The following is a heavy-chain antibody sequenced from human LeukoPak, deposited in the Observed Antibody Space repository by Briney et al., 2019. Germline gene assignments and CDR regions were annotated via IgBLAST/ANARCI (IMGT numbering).Heavy chain of an antibody. Sequence: SETLSLTCAVYGGSFSGYYWSWIRQPPGKGLEWIGEINHSGSTNYNPSLKSRVTISVDTSKNQFSLKLSSVAAADTAVYYCARGTIAAAAGYNWFDPWGQGTLVTVSS. V-gene: IGHV4-34*01. D-gene: IGHD6-13*01. CDR2: INHSGST. CDR1: GGSFSGYY. CDR3: ARGTIAAAAGYNWFDP. J-gene: IGHJ5*02.